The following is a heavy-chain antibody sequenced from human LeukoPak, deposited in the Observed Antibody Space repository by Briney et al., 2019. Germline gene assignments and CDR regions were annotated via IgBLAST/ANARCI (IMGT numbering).Heavy chain of an antibody. D-gene: IGHD1-26*01. CDR1: EFTFSHAW. V-gene: IGHV3-15*01. CDR3: TTDRYSGSYGFDY. J-gene: IGHJ4*02. Sequence: GGSLRLSCAASEFTFSHAWMTWVRQAPGKGLEWVGRIKSKSDAGTTDYAAPVKGRFTISRDDSKNTLYMQMNSLKTEDTAVYYCTTDRYSGSYGFDYWGQGTLVTVSS. CDR2: IKSKSDAGTT.